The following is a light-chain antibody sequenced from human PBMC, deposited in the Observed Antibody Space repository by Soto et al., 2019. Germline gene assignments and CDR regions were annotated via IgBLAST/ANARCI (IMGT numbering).Light chain of an antibody. CDR1: QSVDSY. CDR2: GAS. V-gene: IGKV3-20*01. J-gene: IGKJ5*01. CDR3: QHYDSLPIT. Sequence: EIVFTQSPVTRSLSPGEGATLSFRASQSVDSYLAWYQQKPGQAPRLLIYGASSRATGIPDRFSGSGSGTDFTLTISRLEPEDFAVFYCQHYDSLPITFGQGTRLEIK.